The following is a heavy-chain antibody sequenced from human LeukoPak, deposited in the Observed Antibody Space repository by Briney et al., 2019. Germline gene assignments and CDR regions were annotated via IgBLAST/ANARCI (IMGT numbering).Heavy chain of an antibody. J-gene: IGHJ6*02. CDR2: IKQDGSEK. V-gene: IGHV3-7*03. D-gene: IGHD3-3*01. Sequence: PGGSLRLSCAAPGFTFSSYWMSWVRQAPGKGLEWVANIKQDGSEKYYVDSVKGRFTISRDNAKNSLYLQMNSLRAEDTAVYYCARAIFSSVYYYYGMDVWGQGTTVTVSS. CDR1: GFTFSSYW. CDR3: ARAIFSSVYYYYGMDV.